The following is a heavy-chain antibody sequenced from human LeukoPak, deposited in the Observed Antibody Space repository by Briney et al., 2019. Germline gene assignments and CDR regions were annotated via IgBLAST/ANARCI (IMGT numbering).Heavy chain of an antibody. V-gene: IGHV3-53*01. D-gene: IGHD6-19*01. Sequence: GGSLRLSRVASGFTFSTYTMSWVRQAPEKGLEWVSVIYSGGTTYYADSVKGRFTISRDYFKNTLYLQMNSLRAEDTALYYCATSGWSNFDHWGQGTLVTVSS. CDR2: IYSGGTT. J-gene: IGHJ4*02. CDR3: ATSGWSNFDH. CDR1: GFTFSTYT.